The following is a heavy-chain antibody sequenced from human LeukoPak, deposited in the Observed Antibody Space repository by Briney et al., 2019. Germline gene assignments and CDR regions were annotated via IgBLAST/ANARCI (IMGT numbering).Heavy chain of an antibody. CDR3: ARRPTGDPKFDY. CDR2: NSSSGST. D-gene: IGHD7-27*01. CDR1: GGFISNYF. Sequence: SETLSLTCSVAGGFISNYFWTWIRQPPGRGLELIGYNSSSGSTYYNPSLKSRVTISVDTSKNRFSLKLSTVTAADTAVYYCARRPTGDPKFDYWGQGTLVTVSS. V-gene: IGHV4-59*08. J-gene: IGHJ4*02.